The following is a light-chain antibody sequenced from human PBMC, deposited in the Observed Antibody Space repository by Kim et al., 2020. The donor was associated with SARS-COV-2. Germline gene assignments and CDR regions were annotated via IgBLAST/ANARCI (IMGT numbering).Light chain of an antibody. V-gene: IGKV1-5*03. CDR1: QKINNW. Sequence: DIQMTQSPSTLSASVGDRVTITCRASQKINNWLAWYQQKPGKAPNLLIYKASRLESGVPSRFSGSGSDTEFTLTISNLQPDDLATYYCQPYAEFSPITFGGGPKLEI. CDR3: QPYAEFSPIT. CDR2: KAS. J-gene: IGKJ4*01.